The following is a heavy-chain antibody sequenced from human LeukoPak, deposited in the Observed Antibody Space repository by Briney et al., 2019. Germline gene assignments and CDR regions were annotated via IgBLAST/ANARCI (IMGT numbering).Heavy chain of an antibody. D-gene: IGHD3-10*01. V-gene: IGHV3-11*01. CDR2: ISSGNTI. CDR3: ASGVPFYYCRGTYYLSY. CDR1: GFSFSDYF. J-gene: IGHJ4*01. Sequence: PGGSLRLSCAASGFSFSDYFMSWFRQAPGKGLEWISYISSGNTIFYTDSVKGRFTISRDNAKSSLYLQMNDLRAEDTAVYYCASGVPFYYCRGTYYLSYWGHGTLVTVSS.